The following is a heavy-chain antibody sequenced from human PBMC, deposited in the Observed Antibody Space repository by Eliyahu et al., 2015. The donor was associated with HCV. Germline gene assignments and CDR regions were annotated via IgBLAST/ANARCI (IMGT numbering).Heavy chain of an antibody. Sequence: EVQLVQSGAEVKKPGESLKISCKGSGYRFTDFWIGWVRQMPGKGLEWMGSFQPGDSETRMRPSFQGQVTLSADNSINTVYVEWNSLKASDTAIYFCARLDYHEGYYFDYWGPGTVVTVSS. D-gene: IGHD4-11*01. CDR1: GYRFTDFW. V-gene: IGHV5-51*01. J-gene: IGHJ4*02. CDR2: FQPGDSET. CDR3: ARLDYHEGYYFDY.